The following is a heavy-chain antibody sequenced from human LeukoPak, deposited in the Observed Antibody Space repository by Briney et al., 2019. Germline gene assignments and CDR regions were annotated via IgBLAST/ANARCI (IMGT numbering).Heavy chain of an antibody. J-gene: IGHJ4*02. V-gene: IGHV3-9*01. D-gene: IGHD3-22*01. CDR3: AKDPSYDSSGYYTH. Sequence: PGGSLRLSCAASGFTFDDYAMHWVRQAPGKGLEWVSGISWNSGSIGYADSVKGRFTISRDNAKNSLYLQMNSLRAEDTALYYCAKDPSYDSSGYYTHWGQGTLVTASS. CDR1: GFTFDDYA. CDR2: ISWNSGSI.